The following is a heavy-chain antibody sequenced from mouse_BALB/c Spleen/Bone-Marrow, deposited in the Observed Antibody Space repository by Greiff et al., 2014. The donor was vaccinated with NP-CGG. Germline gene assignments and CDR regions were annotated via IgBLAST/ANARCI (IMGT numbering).Heavy chain of an antibody. Sequence: EVMLVESGGGLVKPGGSLKLSCAASGFTFSDYYMYWVRQTPEKRLEWVAIISAGGSYTFYPDSVKGRFTISRDNAKNSLYLQMSSLKSEDTAMYYCARDGDYSYAWFAYWGQGTLVTVSA. CDR1: GFTFSDYY. D-gene: IGHD2-12*01. V-gene: IGHV5-4*02. J-gene: IGHJ3*01. CDR3: ARDGDYSYAWFAY. CDR2: ISAGGSYT.